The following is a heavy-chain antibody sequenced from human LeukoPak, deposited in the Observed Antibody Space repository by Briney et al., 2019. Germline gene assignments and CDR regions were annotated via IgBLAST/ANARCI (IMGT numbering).Heavy chain of an antibody. D-gene: IGHD3-10*02. CDR1: GCTFSSYE. J-gene: IGHJ6*04. Sequence: GGSLRLSCAASGCTFSSYEMNWVRQAPGKGLEWVSYISSSGSTIYYADSVRGRFTISRDNAKNSLYLQMNSLRAEDTAVYYCAELGITMIGGVWGKGTTVTISS. CDR2: ISSSGSTI. CDR3: AELGITMIGGV. V-gene: IGHV3-48*03.